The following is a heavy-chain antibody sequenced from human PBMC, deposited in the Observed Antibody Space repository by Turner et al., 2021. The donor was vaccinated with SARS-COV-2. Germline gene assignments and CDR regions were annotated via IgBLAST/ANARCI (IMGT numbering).Heavy chain of an antibody. D-gene: IGHD1-26*01. CDR1: GRFISSSSYY. CDR2: IYYSGST. V-gene: IGHV4-39*02. J-gene: IGHJ6*02. CDR3: AGEVVVLTTTHYGMDV. Sequence: QPQLQEPGPGLVKPSETLSLTCTASGRFISSSSYYWCWIRQHPGKGLEWIGSIYYSGSTYYNPTLKSRVTISVDTSKKQFSLKLSSVTAADTAVYYCAGEVVVLTTTHYGMDVWGQGTTVTVSS.